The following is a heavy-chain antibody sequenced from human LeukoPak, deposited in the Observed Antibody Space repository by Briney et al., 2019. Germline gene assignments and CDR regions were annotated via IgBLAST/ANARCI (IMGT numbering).Heavy chain of an antibody. D-gene: IGHD6-19*01. Sequence: PSETLSLTCTVSGGSISSYYWSWIRQPPGKGLEWIGSFDYSGNAYYNPSLKSRLTVSQDTSKNQFSLKVSSVTASDTAVYYCARHGSPESSGWYRLDYWGQGTLVTVSS. CDR3: ARHGSPESSGWYRLDY. CDR1: GGSISSYY. V-gene: IGHV4-59*08. CDR2: FDYSGNA. J-gene: IGHJ4*02.